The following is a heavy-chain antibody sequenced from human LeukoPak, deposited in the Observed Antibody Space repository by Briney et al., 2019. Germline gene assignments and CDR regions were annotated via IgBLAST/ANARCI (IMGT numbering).Heavy chain of an antibody. CDR3: ASYSSGWQYYFDY. CDR2: IYPGDSDT. D-gene: IGHD6-19*01. Sequence: GESLKISCKGSGYSFANYWIAWVRQMPGKGLEWMGIIYPGDSDTRYSPSFQGQVTISADKSISTAYLQWSSLKASDTAMYYCASYSSGWQYYFDYWGQGTLVTVSS. J-gene: IGHJ4*02. V-gene: IGHV5-51*01. CDR1: GYSFANYW.